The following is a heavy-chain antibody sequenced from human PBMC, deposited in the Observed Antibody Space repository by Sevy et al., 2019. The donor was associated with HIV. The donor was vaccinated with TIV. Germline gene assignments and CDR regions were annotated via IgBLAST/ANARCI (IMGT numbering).Heavy chain of an antibody. CDR2: ILHDGSNE. J-gene: IGHJ4*02. D-gene: IGHD2-21*01. CDR3: ARDRLLSLLDF. V-gene: IGHV3-30*04. CDR1: RFNFSNYA. Sequence: GGSLRLSCAASRFNFSNYAMHWVRQAPGKGLEWVALILHDGSNEHYAHSVKGRFTISRDNSQNTVYLQMNSLRPEDTAVYYCARDRLLSLLDFWGQGTLVTVSS.